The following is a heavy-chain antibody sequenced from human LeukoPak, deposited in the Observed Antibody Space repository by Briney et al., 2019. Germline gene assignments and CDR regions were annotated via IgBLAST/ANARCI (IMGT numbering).Heavy chain of an antibody. CDR1: GGSISSYY. V-gene: IGHV4-59*01. J-gene: IGHJ4*02. CDR3: ARDRRDYNDY. Sequence: SETLSLTCTVSGGSISSYYWSWIRQPPGKGLEWIGYIYYSGSTNYNPSLKSRVTISVDTSKNQFSLKLSSVTAADTAVYYCARDRRDYNDYWGQGTLVTVSS. CDR2: IYYSGST.